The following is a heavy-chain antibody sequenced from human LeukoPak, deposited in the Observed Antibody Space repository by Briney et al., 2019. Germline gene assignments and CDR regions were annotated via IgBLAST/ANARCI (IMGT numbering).Heavy chain of an antibody. V-gene: IGHV4-34*01. Sequence: SETLSLTCAVYGGSFSGYYWSWIRQPPGKGLEWIGEINHSGSTNYNPSLKSRVTISVDTSKNQFSLKLSSVTAADTAVYYCARPRYCSGGSCYLYYYYYYMDVWGKGTTVTVSS. D-gene: IGHD2-15*01. J-gene: IGHJ6*03. CDR1: GGSFSGYY. CDR2: INHSGST. CDR3: ARPRYCSGGSCYLYYYYYYMDV.